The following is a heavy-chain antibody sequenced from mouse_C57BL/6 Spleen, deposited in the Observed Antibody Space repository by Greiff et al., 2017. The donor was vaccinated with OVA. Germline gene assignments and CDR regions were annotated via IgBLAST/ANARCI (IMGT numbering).Heavy chain of an antibody. CDR1: GYTFTDYY. CDR2: IYPGSGNT. Sequence: VKLMESGAELVRPGASVKLSCKASGYTFTDYYINWVKQRPGQGLEWIARIYPGSGNTYYNEKFKGKATLTAEKSSSTAYMQLSSLTSEDSAVYICARRGDGAMDYWGQGTSVTVSS. V-gene: IGHV1-76*01. CDR3: ARRGDGAMDY. J-gene: IGHJ4*01.